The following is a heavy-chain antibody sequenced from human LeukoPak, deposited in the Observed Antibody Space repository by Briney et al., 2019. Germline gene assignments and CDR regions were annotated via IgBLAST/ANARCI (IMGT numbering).Heavy chain of an antibody. CDR2: IYTSGST. V-gene: IGHV4-61*02. CDR3: ARVDYYYYYMDV. Sequence: SETLSLTCTVSGGSISSGSYYWSWIRQPAGTGLEWIGRIYTSGSTNYNPSLKSRVTISVDTSKNQFSLKLSSVTAADTAVYYCARVDYYYYYMDVWGKGTTVTISS. J-gene: IGHJ6*03. CDR1: GGSISSGSYY.